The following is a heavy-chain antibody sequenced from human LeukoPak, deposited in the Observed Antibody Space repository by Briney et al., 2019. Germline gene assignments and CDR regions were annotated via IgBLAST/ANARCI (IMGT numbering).Heavy chain of an antibody. CDR1: GGSISSNDYY. J-gene: IGHJ4*02. CDR3: ARSDRGLVVAKGYYFDY. Sequence: SETLSLTCNVSGGSISSNDYYWGWIRQPPGKGLEWIGSIYHRGITHYTPSLKSRVTISVDTSKNQFSLTLTSVTAADTAVYYCARSDRGLVVAKGYYFDYWGQGTLVTVSS. V-gene: IGHV4-39*07. CDR2: IYHRGIT. D-gene: IGHD3-22*01.